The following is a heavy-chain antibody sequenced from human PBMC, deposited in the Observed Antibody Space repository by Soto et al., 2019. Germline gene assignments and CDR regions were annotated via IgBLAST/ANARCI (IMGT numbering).Heavy chain of an antibody. CDR1: LYIIASYY. CDR2: ISPYNGNT. CDR3: ARDRITIFDRDDMDV. D-gene: IGHD3-3*01. Sequence: AAMGASREASLYIIASYYMHWVRQATGQGLEWMGWISPYNGNTKYAQKFQGRVTMTTDTSTSTTYMEVRSLRSDDTAVYYCARDRITIFDRDDMDVWGQGTTVTVSS. J-gene: IGHJ6*02. V-gene: IGHV1-18*04.